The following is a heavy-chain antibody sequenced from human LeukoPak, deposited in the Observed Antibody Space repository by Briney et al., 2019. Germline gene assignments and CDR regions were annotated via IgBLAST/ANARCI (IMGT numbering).Heavy chain of an antibody. J-gene: IGHJ4*02. CDR2: INHSGST. CDR3: APRGRYSSGWYNY. CDR1: GGSFSGYY. V-gene: IGHV4-34*01. Sequence: XETLSLTCAVYGGSFSGYYWSWIRQPPGKGLEWIGEINHSGSTNYNPSLKRRVTISVDTSKNQFSLKLSSVTAADTAVYYCAPRGRYSSGWYNYWGQGTLVTVSS. D-gene: IGHD6-19*01.